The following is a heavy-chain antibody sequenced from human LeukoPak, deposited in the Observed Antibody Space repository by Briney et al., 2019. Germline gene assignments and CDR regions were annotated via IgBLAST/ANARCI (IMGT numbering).Heavy chain of an antibody. CDR1: GFTFSSYA. Sequence: GGSLRLSCAASGFTFSSYAMSWVRQAPGKGLEWVSAVSGSGGSTYYSDSVKCRFTISRDNSNTPLYLQMNSLRAEDTAVYCCAKDLICFDYWGQGTLVTVSS. CDR2: VSGSGGST. CDR3: AKDLICFDY. J-gene: IGHJ4*02. V-gene: IGHV3-23*01.